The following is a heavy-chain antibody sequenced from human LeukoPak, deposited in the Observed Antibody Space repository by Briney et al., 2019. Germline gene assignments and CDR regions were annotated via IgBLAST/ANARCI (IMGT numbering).Heavy chain of an antibody. CDR3: ARDGSGSYFSNFDY. D-gene: IGHD3-10*01. Sequence: ASVKVSCKASGYTFTGYYMHWVRQAPGQGLEWMGWINPNSGGTNYAQKFQGRVTMTRDTSTSTAYMELSRLRSDDTAVYYCARDGSGSYFSNFDYWGQGTLVTVSS. J-gene: IGHJ4*02. V-gene: IGHV1-2*02. CDR1: GYTFTGYY. CDR2: INPNSGGT.